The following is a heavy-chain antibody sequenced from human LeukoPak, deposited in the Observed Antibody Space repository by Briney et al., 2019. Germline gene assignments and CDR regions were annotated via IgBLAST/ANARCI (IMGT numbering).Heavy chain of an antibody. CDR3: ARAPRYGGIDY. V-gene: IGHV4-59*01. D-gene: IGHD4-23*01. Sequence: SETLSPTCTVSGGSISSYYWSWTRQPPGKGLEWIGYIYYSGSTNYNPSLKSRVTISVDTSKNQFSLKLSSVTAADTAVYYCARAPRYGGIDYWGQGTLVTVSS. CDR2: IYYSGST. J-gene: IGHJ4*02. CDR1: GGSISSYY.